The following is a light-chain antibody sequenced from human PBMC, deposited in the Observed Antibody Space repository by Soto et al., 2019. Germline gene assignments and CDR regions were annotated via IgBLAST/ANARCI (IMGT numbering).Light chain of an antibody. CDR2: DVS. Sequence: QSALTQPASVSGSPGQSITISCTGTSSDFGGYNYVSWYQQHPGKAPKLMIYDVSNRPSGVSNRFSGYKSGNTASMTISGLQAEDEAEYYCSSYTSSSVVFGGGTKLTVL. J-gene: IGLJ2*01. CDR3: SSYTSSSVV. V-gene: IGLV2-14*01. CDR1: SSDFGGYNY.